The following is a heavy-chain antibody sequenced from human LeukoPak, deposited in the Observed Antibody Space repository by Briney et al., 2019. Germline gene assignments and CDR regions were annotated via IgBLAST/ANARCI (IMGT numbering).Heavy chain of an antibody. CDR1: GYTFTSYY. D-gene: IGHD3-3*01. Sequence: ASVKVSCKASGYTFTSYYMHWVRQAPGQGLEWMGIINPSGGSTSYAQKFQGRVTITADKSTSTAYMELSSLRSEDTAVYYCAKPYYDFWSGRPAYYYYYGMDVWGQGTTVTVSS. CDR3: AKPYYDFWSGRPAYYYYYGMDV. J-gene: IGHJ6*02. V-gene: IGHV1-46*01. CDR2: INPSGGST.